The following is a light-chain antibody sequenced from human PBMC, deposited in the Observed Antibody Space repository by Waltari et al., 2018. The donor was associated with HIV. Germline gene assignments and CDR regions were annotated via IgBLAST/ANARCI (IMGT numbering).Light chain of an antibody. CDR2: GNY. CDR1: QSVNIKY. J-gene: IGKJ4*01. V-gene: IGKV3-20*01. CDR3: HQYSTSPRT. Sequence: IVLTQSPGTLSLSPGERATLSCRTSQSVNIKYLAWYQQKPGQAPRLLFDGNYVRPTGVPDRFSGSGSGTDFTLTIDRLEPEDFALYYCHQYSTSPRTFGGGTRVEV.